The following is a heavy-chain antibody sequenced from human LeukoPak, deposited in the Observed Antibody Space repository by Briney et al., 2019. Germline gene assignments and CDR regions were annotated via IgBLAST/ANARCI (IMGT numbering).Heavy chain of an antibody. D-gene: IGHD3-9*01. V-gene: IGHV4-31*03. Sequence: SQTLSLTCTVSGGSISSSGYYWSWIRQHPGKGLEWIGCIYYNGSTYYNLSLKSRVTISVDTSKNQFSLKLCSVTAADTAVYYCARGGYGILTGFEFDYWGQGTLVTVSS. CDR1: GGSISSSGYY. CDR3: ARGGYGILTGFEFDY. J-gene: IGHJ4*02. CDR2: IYYNGST.